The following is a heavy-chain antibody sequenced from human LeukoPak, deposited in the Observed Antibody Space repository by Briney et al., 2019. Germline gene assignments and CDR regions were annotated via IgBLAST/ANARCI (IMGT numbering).Heavy chain of an antibody. CDR2: IYHSGST. J-gene: IGHJ4*02. Sequence: SETLSLTCTVSGGSISGYYWSWIRQPPGKGLEWIGYIYHSGSTNYNPSLKSRVTISLDTSMNVFSLNLNSVTDADTAVYYCARAGMNSRTYDYWGQGTLVTVSS. CDR1: GGSISGYY. V-gene: IGHV4-59*01. CDR3: ARAGMNSRTYDY.